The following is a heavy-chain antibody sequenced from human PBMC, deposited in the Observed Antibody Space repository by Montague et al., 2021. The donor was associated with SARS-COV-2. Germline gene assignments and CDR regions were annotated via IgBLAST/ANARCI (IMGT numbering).Heavy chain of an antibody. CDR2: ISYDGSNK. CDR1: GFTFSSYA. Sequence: SLRLSCAASGFTFSSYAMHLFRQAPGKGLEWVAVISYDGSNKYYADSVKGRFTISRDNSKNTLYLQMNSLRAEDTAVYYCARERWIQLSFYYYYGMDVWGQGTTVTVSS. J-gene: IGHJ6*02. V-gene: IGHV3-30-3*01. CDR3: ARERWIQLSFYYYYGMDV. D-gene: IGHD5-18*01.